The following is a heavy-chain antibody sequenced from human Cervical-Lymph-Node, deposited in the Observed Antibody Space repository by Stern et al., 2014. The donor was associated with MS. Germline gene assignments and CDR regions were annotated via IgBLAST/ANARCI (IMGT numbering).Heavy chain of an antibody. V-gene: IGHV4-59*08. CDR1: GGSITSNY. Sequence: QVQLQESGPGLVKPSETLSLTCTVSGGSITSNYWSWIRQPPGKGLEWIGYLYYSGNTNYNPALKSRVTTSVDTSNNQFSLSLSSVTAADTAVYYCARHGPPRRRDDSNHPNFDYWGPGTLVAVSS. CDR3: ARHGPPRRRDDSNHPNFDY. J-gene: IGHJ4*02. CDR2: LYYSGNT. D-gene: IGHD5-24*01.